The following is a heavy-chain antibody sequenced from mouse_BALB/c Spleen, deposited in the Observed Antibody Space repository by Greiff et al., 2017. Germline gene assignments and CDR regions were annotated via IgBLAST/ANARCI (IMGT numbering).Heavy chain of an antibody. J-gene: IGHJ4*01. CDR3: TKNTRGYAMDY. V-gene: IGHV1S16*01. CDR2: INPSNGGT. Sequence: VQLQQSGAELVKPGASVKLSCKASGYTFTSYYMYWVKQRPGQGLEWIGEINPSNGGTNFNEKFKSKATLTVDKSSSTAYMQLSSLTSEDSAVYDYTKNTRGYAMDYWGQGTSVTVSS. CDR1: GYTFTSYY.